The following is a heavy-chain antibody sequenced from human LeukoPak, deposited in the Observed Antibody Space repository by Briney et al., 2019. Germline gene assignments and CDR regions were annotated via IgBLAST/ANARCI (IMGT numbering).Heavy chain of an antibody. D-gene: IGHD1-26*01. V-gene: IGHV4-4*07. CDR3: ARQGYTASYYFLDY. Sequence: SETLSLTCDVSGGSIRSYYWGWVRQPAGKGLEWIGRIYTTGTTHFNPSLKSRLTMSIDTSKNQFSLTLTSVSAADTAIYFCARQGYTASYYFLDYWSQGTLVTVSS. CDR2: IYTTGTT. J-gene: IGHJ4*02. CDR1: GGSIRSYY.